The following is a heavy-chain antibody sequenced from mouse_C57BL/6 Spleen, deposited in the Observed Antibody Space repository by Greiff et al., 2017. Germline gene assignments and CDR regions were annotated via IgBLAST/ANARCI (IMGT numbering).Heavy chain of an antibody. CDR1: GFNIKDYY. D-gene: IGHD1-1*01. Sequence: EVQLQQSGAELVKPGASVKLSCPASGFNIKDYYMHWVKQRTEQGLEWIGRIGPEDGETKYAPKFQGKATITADTASNTSYLQLSSLTSEDTAVYYCARDYYGSSYVFAYWGQGTLVTVSA. CDR3: ARDYYGSSYVFAY. J-gene: IGHJ3*01. CDR2: IGPEDGET. V-gene: IGHV14-2*01.